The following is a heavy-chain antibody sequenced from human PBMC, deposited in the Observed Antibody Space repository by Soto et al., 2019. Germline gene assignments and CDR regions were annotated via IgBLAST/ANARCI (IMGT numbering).Heavy chain of an antibody. CDR1: GYTFTSYA. CDR2: INAGNGNT. J-gene: IGHJ5*02. D-gene: IGHD2-2*01. CDR3: ARGPRDCICTSCYFPAFDP. V-gene: IGHV1-3*01. Sequence: ASVKVSCKASGYTFTSYAMHWVRQAPGQRLEWMGWINAGNGNTKYSQKFQGRVTITRDTSASTAYMELSSLRSEDTAVYYCARGPRDCICTSCYFPAFDPWGQETLLTISS.